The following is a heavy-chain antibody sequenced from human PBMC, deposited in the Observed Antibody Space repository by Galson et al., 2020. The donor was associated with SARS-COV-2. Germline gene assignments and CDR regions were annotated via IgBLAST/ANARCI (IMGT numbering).Heavy chain of an antibody. V-gene: IGHV3-23*01. CDR3: AKEGPEYSSGWYTGGYYYYGMDV. CDR2: ISGSGGST. J-gene: IGHJ6*02. CDR1: VFTFSSYA. Sequence: TGGSLRLSCAASVFTFSSYAMSWVRQAPGKGLEGVSAISGSGGSTYYADSVKGRFTISRDNSKNTLYLQMNSLRAEDTAVYYCAKEGPEYSSGWYTGGYYYYGMDVWGQGTTVTVSS. D-gene: IGHD6-19*01.